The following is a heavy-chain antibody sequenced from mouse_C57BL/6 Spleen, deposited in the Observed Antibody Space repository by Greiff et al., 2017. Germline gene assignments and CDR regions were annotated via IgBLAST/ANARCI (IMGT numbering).Heavy chain of an antibody. CDR3: AREGYSKIAMDY. J-gene: IGHJ4*01. Sequence: QVQLQQPGAELVKPGASVKLSCKASGYTFTSYWMQWVKQRPGQGLEWIGEIDPSDSYTNYNQKFKGKATLTVDTSSSTAYMQLSSLTSEDSAVYYCAREGYSKIAMDYWGQGTSVTVSS. V-gene: IGHV1-50*01. CDR1: GYTFTSYW. CDR2: IDPSDSYT. D-gene: IGHD2-5*01.